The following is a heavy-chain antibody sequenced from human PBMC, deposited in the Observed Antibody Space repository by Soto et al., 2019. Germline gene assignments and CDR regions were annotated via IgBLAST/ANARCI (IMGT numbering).Heavy chain of an antibody. CDR2: ISYDGSNK. Sequence: GGSLRLSCAASGFTFSSYGMHWVRQAPGKGLEWVAVISYDGSNKYYADSVKGRFTISRDNSKNTLYLQMNSLRAEDTAVYYCARDSYGYWYYYYGMDVWGQGTTVTVSS. J-gene: IGHJ6*02. CDR1: GFTFSSYG. D-gene: IGHD5-18*01. CDR3: ARDSYGYWYYYYGMDV. V-gene: IGHV3-30*03.